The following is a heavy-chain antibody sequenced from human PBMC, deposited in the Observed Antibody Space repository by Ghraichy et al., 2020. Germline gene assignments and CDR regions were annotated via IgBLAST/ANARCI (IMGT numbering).Heavy chain of an antibody. Sequence: GGSLRLSCAASGFTFSSYGMHWVRQAPGKGLEWVAFIRYDGSNKYYADSVKGRFTISRDNSKNTLYLQMNSPRAEDTAVYYCAKNTWYYFDYWGQGTLVTVSS. CDR3: AKNTWYYFDY. V-gene: IGHV3-30*02. CDR1: GFTFSSYG. D-gene: IGHD2-8*01. J-gene: IGHJ4*02. CDR2: IRYDGSNK.